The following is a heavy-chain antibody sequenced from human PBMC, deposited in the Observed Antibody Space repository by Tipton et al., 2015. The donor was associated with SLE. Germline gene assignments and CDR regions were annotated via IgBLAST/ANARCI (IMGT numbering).Heavy chain of an antibody. V-gene: IGHV4-31*02. J-gene: IGHJ5*02. CDR1: GFTFSNYY. Sequence: LRLSCAASGFTFSNYYMSWIRQHPGKGLEWIGHIYYSGATYYNPSLKSRVTISVDTSKNQFSLKLSSVTAADTAVYYCARCINAAGRGWFDPWGQGSLVTVSS. CDR3: ARCINAAGRGWFDP. CDR2: IYYSGAT. D-gene: IGHD6-13*01.